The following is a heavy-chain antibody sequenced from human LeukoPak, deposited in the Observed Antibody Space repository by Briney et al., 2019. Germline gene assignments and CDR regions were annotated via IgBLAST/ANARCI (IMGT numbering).Heavy chain of an antibody. CDR3: ARTYCSGGSCFPVLYFDY. D-gene: IGHD2-15*01. CDR1: GFTFDDYG. J-gene: IGHJ4*02. V-gene: IGHV3-20*04. Sequence: GGSLRLSCAASGFTFDDYGMSWVRQAPGKGLEWVSGINCNGGSTGYADSVKGRFTISRDNAKKSLYLQMNSLRAEDTALYYCARTYCSGGSCFPVLYFDYWGQGTLVTVSS. CDR2: INCNGGST.